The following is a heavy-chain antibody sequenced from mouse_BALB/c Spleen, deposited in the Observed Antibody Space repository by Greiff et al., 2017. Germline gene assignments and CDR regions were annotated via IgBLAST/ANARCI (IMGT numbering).Heavy chain of an antibody. J-gene: IGHJ4*01. V-gene: IGHV3-8*02. CDR3: ATVAYYGTYYYAMDY. D-gene: IGHD2-10*01. Sequence: EVQLVESGPSLVKPSQTLSLTCSVTGDSITSGYWNWIRKFPGNKLEYMGYISYSGSTYYNTSLKSRISITRDTSKNQYYLQLNSVTTEDTATYYCATVAYYGTYYYAMDYWGQGTSVTVSS. CDR1: GDSITSGY. CDR2: ISYSGST.